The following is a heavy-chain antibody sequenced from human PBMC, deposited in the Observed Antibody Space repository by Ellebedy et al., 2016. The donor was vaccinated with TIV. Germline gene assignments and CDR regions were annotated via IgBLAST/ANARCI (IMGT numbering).Heavy chain of an antibody. CDR3: ARDHARYCSGGSCRAIDY. CDR2: IWYDGSNK. D-gene: IGHD2-15*01. CDR1: GFTFSSYG. Sequence: GESLKISCAASGFTFSSYGMHWVRQAPGKGLEWVAVIWYDGSNKYYADSVKGRFTISRDNSKNTLYLQMNSLRAEDTAVYYCARDHARYCSGGSCRAIDYWGQGTLVTVSS. J-gene: IGHJ4*02. V-gene: IGHV3-33*08.